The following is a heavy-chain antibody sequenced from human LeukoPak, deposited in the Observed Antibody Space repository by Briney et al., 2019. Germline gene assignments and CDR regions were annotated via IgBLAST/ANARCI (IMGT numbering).Heavy chain of an antibody. Sequence: GGSQRLSCAASGFTFSNSAMSWVRQAPGKGLEWVSTLSGSGITTYYADSVKGPFTISRDNSKNTLYLQMNSLRAEDTAVYYCAKGIYSSGWSYFDYWGHGTLVTVSS. CDR3: AKGIYSSGWSYFDY. CDR1: GFTFSNSA. D-gene: IGHD6-19*01. CDR2: LSGSGITT. J-gene: IGHJ4*01. V-gene: IGHV3-23*01.